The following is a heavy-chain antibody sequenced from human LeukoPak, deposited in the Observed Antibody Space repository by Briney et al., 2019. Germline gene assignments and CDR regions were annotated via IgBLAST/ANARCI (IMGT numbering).Heavy chain of an antibody. J-gene: IGHJ6*04. V-gene: IGHV4-34*01. CDR2: INHSGST. Sequence: SETLSLTCAVYGGSFSGFYWSWIRQPPGKGLEWIGEINHSGSTNYNPSLKSRVTISVDTSKSQFSLKLSSVTAADTAVYYCARGREGPANYYGMDVWGKGTTVTVSS. CDR1: GGSFSGFY. D-gene: IGHD1-26*01. CDR3: ARGREGPANYYGMDV.